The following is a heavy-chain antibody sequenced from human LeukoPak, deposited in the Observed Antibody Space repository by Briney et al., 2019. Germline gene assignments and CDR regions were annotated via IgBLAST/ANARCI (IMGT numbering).Heavy chain of an antibody. J-gene: IGHJ4*02. Sequence: GGSLRLSCAASGFTFSSYSMNWVRQAPGKGLEWVSSISSSSSYIYYADSVKGRFAISRDNAKNSLYLQMNSLRAEDTAVYYCARPPYCGGDCYSLVDYWGQGTLVTVSS. D-gene: IGHD2-21*02. CDR1: GFTFSSYS. V-gene: IGHV3-21*01. CDR2: ISSSSSYI. CDR3: ARPPYCGGDCYSLVDY.